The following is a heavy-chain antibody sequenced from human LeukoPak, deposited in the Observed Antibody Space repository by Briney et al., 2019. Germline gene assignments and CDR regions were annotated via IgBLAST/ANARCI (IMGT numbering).Heavy chain of an antibody. D-gene: IGHD3-22*01. CDR2: INHSGST. CDR3: ARGGVGNYYDSSGKRYFQH. J-gene: IGHJ1*01. CDR1: GGSFSGYY. V-gene: IGHV4-34*01. Sequence: SETLSLTCAVYGGSFSGYYWSWIRQPPGKGLEWIGEINHSGSTNYNPSLKSRVTISVDTSKNQFSLKLSSVTAADTAVYYCARGGVGNYYDSSGKRYFQHWGQGTLVTVSS.